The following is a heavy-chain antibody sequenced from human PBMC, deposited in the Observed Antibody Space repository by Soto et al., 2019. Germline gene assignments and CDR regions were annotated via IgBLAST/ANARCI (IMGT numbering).Heavy chain of an antibody. CDR3: ARGSRVKIPAASGREYYYHGLDV. D-gene: IGHD6-25*01. CDR1: GGSFSGYY. J-gene: IGHJ6*02. V-gene: IGHV4-34*01. Sequence: QVQLQQWGAGLLKPSETLSLTCAVYGGSFSGYYWSWIRQPPGKGLEWLGEINHRGSTNYNPSLKRRVNISVDTSKNQFSLKLNSVTAADTAVYSCARGSRVKIPAASGREYYYHGLDVWGQGTAVTVSS. CDR2: INHRGST.